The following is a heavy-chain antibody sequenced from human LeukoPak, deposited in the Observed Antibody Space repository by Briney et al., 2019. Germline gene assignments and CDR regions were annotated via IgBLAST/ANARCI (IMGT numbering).Heavy chain of an antibody. V-gene: IGHV4-34*01. CDR3: ARGPIYCSGGSCSYYYYYGMDV. CDR2: INHSGST. D-gene: IGHD2-15*01. J-gene: IGHJ6*02. Sequence: TSETLSLTCAAYDGSFSGYYWSWIRQPPGKGLEWIGEINHSGSTNYNPSLKSRVTISVDTSKNQFSLKLSSVTAADTAVYYCARGPIYCSGGSCSYYYYYGMDVWGQGTTVTVSS. CDR1: DGSFSGYY.